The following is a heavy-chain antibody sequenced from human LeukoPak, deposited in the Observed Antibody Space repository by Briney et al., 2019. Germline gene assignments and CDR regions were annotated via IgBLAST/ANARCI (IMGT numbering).Heavy chain of an antibody. V-gene: IGHV3-21*01. CDR1: GFTFSSYS. J-gene: IGHJ4*02. D-gene: IGHD3-10*01. CDR3: ARRGLWFGELLASYDY. Sequence: GGSLRLSCAASGFTFSSYSMNWVRQAPGKGLEWVSSISSSSSYIYCADSVKGRFTISRDNAKNSLYLQMNSLRAEDTAVYYCARRGLWFGELLASYDYWGQGTLVTVSS. CDR2: ISSSSSYI.